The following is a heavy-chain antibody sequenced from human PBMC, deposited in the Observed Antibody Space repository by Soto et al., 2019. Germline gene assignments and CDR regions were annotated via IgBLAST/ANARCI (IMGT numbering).Heavy chain of an antibody. J-gene: IGHJ6*02. V-gene: IGHV4-34*01. CDR3: ARPRGYYYYYGMDV. Sequence: QVQLQQWGAGLLKPSETLSLTCAVYGGSFSGYYWSWIRQPPGKGLEWIGEINHSGSTNYNPSLKSRVTISVDTSKNQFSLKLSSVTAADTAVYYCARPRGYYYYYGMDVWGQGTKVTVSS. CDR2: INHSGST. CDR1: GGSFSGYY. D-gene: IGHD1-26*01.